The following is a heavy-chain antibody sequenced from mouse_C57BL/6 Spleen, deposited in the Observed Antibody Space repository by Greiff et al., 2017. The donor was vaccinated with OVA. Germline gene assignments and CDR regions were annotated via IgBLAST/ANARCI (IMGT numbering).Heavy chain of an antibody. J-gene: IGHJ3*01. CDR3: TRGGYYGSSYDWFAY. D-gene: IGHD1-1*01. Sequence: EVMLVESGEGLVKPGGSLKLSCAASGFTFSSYAMSWVRPTPEKRLEWVAYLSSGGDYVYYADTVKGRFTISRVNARNTLDLPMSSLKSEDTAMYCCTRGGYYGSSYDWFAYWGQGTLVTVSA. CDR1: GFTFSSYA. CDR2: LSSGGDYV. V-gene: IGHV5-9-1*02.